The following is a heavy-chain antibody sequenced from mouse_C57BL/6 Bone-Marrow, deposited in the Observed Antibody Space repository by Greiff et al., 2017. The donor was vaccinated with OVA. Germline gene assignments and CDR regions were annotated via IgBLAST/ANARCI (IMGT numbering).Heavy chain of an antibody. CDR1: GYAFSSSW. J-gene: IGHJ4*01. D-gene: IGHD1-1*01. CDR3: ARSGSSYGGDY. Sequence: QVQLKESGPELVKPGASVKISCKASGYAFSSSWMNWVKQRPGKGLEWIGRIYPGDGDTNYNGKFKGKATLTADKSSSTAYMQLSSLTSEDSAVYFCARSGSSYGGDYWGQGTSVTVSS. V-gene: IGHV1-82*01. CDR2: IYPGDGDT.